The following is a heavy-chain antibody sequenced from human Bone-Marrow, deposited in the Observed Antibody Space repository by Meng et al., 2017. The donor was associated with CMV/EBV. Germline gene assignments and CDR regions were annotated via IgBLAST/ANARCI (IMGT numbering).Heavy chain of an antibody. V-gene: IGHV3-74*01. D-gene: IGHD6-6*01. CDR3: FIAARPVDY. Sequence: GESLKISCAASGFTFSSYWMHWVRQAPGKGLVWVSRINSDGSSTSYADSVKGRFTISRDNAKNTLYLQMNSLRAEDTAVYYCFIAARPVDYWGQGTLVTVSS. J-gene: IGHJ4*02. CDR2: INSDGSST. CDR1: GFTFSSYW.